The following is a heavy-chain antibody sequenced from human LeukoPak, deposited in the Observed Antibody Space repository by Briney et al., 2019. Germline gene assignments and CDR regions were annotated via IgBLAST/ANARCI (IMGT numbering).Heavy chain of an antibody. J-gene: IGHJ4*02. CDR1: GFTFSSYG. V-gene: IGHV3-23*01. CDR3: AKGGCSWSSDY. D-gene: IGHD3-10*02. Sequence: GGSLRLSCAASGFTFSSYGMHWVRQAPGKGLEWVSAISRSGDITYYADSVKGRFTISRDSSKNTVYLQMSSLRVEDTAVYYCAKGGCSWSSDYWGQGTLVTVSS. CDR2: ISRSGDIT.